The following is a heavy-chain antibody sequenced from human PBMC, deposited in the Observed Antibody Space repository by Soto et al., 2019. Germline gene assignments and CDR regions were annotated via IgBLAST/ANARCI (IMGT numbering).Heavy chain of an antibody. V-gene: IGHV3-11*01. CDR2: ISSSGSTM. J-gene: IGHJ5*02. Sequence: PGGSLRLSCAASGFTVSSNFMSWIRQAPGKGLEWVSYISSSGSTMYYADSVKGRFTISRDNAKNSLYLQMNSLRAEDTAVYYCARDRDYGDSPFDPWGQGTLVTVSS. CDR3: ARDRDYGDSPFDP. CDR1: GFTVSSNF. D-gene: IGHD4-17*01.